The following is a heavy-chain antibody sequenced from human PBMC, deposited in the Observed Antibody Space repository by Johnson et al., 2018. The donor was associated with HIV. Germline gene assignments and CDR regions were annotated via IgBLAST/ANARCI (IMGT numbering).Heavy chain of an antibody. J-gene: IGHJ3*02. CDR2: ITQDGSEK. Sequence: VQLVESGGGVVQPGGSLRLSCAASGFTFSSYGMHWVRQAPGTGLEWVANITQDGSEKSYVDSVKGRFTISRDNAKNSLYLQMNSLRAEATSVYYCARDYDLAARPVAFDIWGQGTMVTVSS. D-gene: IGHD6-6*01. V-gene: IGHV3-7*03. CDR1: GFTFSSYG. CDR3: ARDYDLAARPVAFDI.